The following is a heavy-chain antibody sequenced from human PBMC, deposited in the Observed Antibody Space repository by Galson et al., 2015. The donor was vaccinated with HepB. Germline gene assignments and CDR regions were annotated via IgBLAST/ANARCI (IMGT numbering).Heavy chain of an antibody. J-gene: IGHJ3*02. V-gene: IGHV3-74*01. CDR1: GLTFSSSW. CDR3: ARGAI. Sequence: RLSCAASGLTFSSSWMHWVRQAPGKGLVWVSGINRDGTYTSYADSVKGRFTISRDNAKNTLYLQMNSLRAEDTAVYYCARGAIWGQGTMVTVSS. CDR2: INRDGTYT.